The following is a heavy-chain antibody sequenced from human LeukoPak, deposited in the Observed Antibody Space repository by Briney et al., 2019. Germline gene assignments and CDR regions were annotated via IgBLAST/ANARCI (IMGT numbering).Heavy chain of an antibody. Sequence: ASVKVSCKASGYTFTGYYMHWVRQAPGQGLEWMGWINPNSGGTNYAQKFQGRVTMTRDMSISTAYMELSRLRSDDTAVYYCARALKRLGVTTHGYWGQGTLVTVSS. J-gene: IGHJ4*02. D-gene: IGHD4-17*01. CDR2: INPNSGGT. CDR3: ARALKRLGVTTHGY. V-gene: IGHV1-2*02. CDR1: GYTFTGYY.